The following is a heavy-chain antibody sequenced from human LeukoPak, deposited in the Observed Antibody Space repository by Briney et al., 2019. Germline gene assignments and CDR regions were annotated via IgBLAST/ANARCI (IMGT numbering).Heavy chain of an antibody. J-gene: IGHJ4*02. D-gene: IGHD1-26*01. CDR3: ASGTDYFDY. Sequence: SVKVSCKASGYTFTSYGISWVRQAPGQGLEWMGGIIPIFGTANYAQKFQGRVTITADESTSTAYMELSSLRSEDTAVYYCASGTDYFDYWGQGTLVTVSS. CDR1: GYTFTSYG. CDR2: IIPIFGTA. V-gene: IGHV1-69*13.